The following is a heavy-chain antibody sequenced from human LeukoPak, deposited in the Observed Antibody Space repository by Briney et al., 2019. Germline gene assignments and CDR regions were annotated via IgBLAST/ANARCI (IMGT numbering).Heavy chain of an antibody. J-gene: IGHJ4*02. CDR1: GGSINNYY. V-gene: IGHV4-59*01. Sequence: PSGTLSLTCTVSGGSINNYYWSWIRQPPGKGLEWIGYLYYSGSTNYNPSLKSRVTMSVDTSKNQFSLKLSSVTAADTAVYYCAAFRAAAGTWVDYWGQGTLVTASS. CDR3: AAFRAAAGTWVDY. CDR2: LYYSGST. D-gene: IGHD6-13*01.